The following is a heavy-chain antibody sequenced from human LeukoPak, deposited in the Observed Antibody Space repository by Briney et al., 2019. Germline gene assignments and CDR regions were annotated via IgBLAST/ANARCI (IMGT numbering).Heavy chain of an antibody. J-gene: IGHJ6*02. CDR3: ARDPQLLWFGDEVSMDV. CDR2: IYTSGST. D-gene: IGHD3-10*01. CDR1: GGSNSSYY. Sequence: IPSETLSLTCTVSGGSNSSYYWSWIRQPAGKGLEWIGRIYTSGSTNYNPSLKSRVTMSVDTSKNQFSLKLSSVTAADTAVYYCARDPQLLWFGDEVSMDVWGQGTTVTVSS. V-gene: IGHV4-4*07.